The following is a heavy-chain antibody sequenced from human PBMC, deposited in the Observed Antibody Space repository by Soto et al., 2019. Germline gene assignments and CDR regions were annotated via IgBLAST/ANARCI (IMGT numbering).Heavy chain of an antibody. V-gene: IGHV4-31*03. CDR1: GGSISSGGYY. CDR2: IYYSGST. J-gene: IGHJ5*02. Sequence: PSETLSLTCTVSGGSISSGGYYWSWIRQHPGKGLEWIGYIYYSGSTYYNPSLKSRVTISVDTSKNQFSLKLSSVTAADTAVYYCARDKYYDSSGYYYVGFDPWGHGTLVTVSS. D-gene: IGHD3-22*01. CDR3: ARDKYYDSSGYYYVGFDP.